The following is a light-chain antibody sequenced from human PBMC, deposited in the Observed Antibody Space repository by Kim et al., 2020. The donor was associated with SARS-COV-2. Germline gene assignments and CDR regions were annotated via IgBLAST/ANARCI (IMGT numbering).Light chain of an antibody. V-gene: IGLV1-51*01. Sequence: KVPFFGSGTSDKVGKNYVSWYQQFPGTAPKLLIYDNNKRSSGIPDRFSGSRSGTSATLDITGLQPGDEADYYCGTWDSSLSDGGNVFGTGTTVTVL. J-gene: IGLJ1*01. CDR3: GTWDSSLSDGGNV. CDR1: SDKVGKNY. CDR2: DNN.